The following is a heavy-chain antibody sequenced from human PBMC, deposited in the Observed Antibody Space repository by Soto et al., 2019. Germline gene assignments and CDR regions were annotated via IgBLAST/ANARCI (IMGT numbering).Heavy chain of an antibody. D-gene: IGHD6-6*01. CDR3: VTCIAARACAFDM. Sequence: PGESLKISCQGFGYSFSSYWIGWVRQMPGKGLEWMGLIYPGDSDTRYSPSFQGQVTISADKSINTLYLQMNSLKTEDTAVYYCVTCIAARACAFDMWGQGTMVTVSS. J-gene: IGHJ3*02. CDR1: GYSFSSYW. V-gene: IGHV5-51*01. CDR2: IYPGDSDT.